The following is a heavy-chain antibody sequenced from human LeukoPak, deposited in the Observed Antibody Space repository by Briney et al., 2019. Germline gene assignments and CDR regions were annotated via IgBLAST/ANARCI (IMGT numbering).Heavy chain of an antibody. CDR1: GFTFSYYT. Sequence: PGGSLRLSCAASGFTFSYYTMSWVRQAPGKGLGWVSSISSTGSSIYYADSVKGRFTISRDNAKNSLYLQMNSLRVEDTAVYYCARFSGGQILAFDFWGRGTMVTVSS. CDR2: ISSTGSSI. V-gene: IGHV3-21*01. J-gene: IGHJ3*01. D-gene: IGHD2-8*02. CDR3: ARFSGGQILAFDF.